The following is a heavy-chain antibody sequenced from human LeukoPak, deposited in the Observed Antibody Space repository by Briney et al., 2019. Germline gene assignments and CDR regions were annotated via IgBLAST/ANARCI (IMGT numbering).Heavy chain of an antibody. D-gene: IGHD6-19*01. CDR2: ISPSGITT. J-gene: IGHJ4*02. V-gene: IGHV3-11*01. CDR1: GFTFSDHY. CDR3: ARQRSSYYFDS. Sequence: GGSLRLSCAVSGFTFSDHYVSWNRQAPGKGLDWLSYISPSGITTKYADSVKGRFTVSRDNAKNSVFLQLNNLRVEDTAVYFCARQRSSYYFDSWGQGTLVTVSS.